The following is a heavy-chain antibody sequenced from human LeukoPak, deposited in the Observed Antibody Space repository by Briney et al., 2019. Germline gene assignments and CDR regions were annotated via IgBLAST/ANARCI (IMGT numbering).Heavy chain of an antibody. CDR3: ARVPHSVTLGAIFLHYFDY. D-gene: IGHD3-3*02. CDR1: GGSISTSNYY. J-gene: IGHJ4*02. CDR2: ICHSETT. V-gene: IGHV4-39*07. Sequence: PSETLSLTCTVSGGSISTSNYYWGWIRQPPGKGLEWIGNICHSETTYYNPSLKSRVTISLDTSKNQFSLKLTSVTAADTALYYCARVPHSVTLGAIFLHYFDYWGLGTLVTVSS.